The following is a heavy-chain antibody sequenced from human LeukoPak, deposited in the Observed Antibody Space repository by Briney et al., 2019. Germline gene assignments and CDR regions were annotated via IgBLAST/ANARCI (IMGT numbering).Heavy chain of an antibody. CDR2: IWYDGSKK. CDR1: GFTFSTYG. Sequence: GRPLRLSCAASGFTFSTYGMHWVRQAPGRGLEWVAVIWYDGSKKYYADSVKGRFTISRDNSKNTLYLQMNSLRAEDTAVYYCARAQDYDSSGYVDGFDIWGQGTMVTVSS. D-gene: IGHD3-22*01. J-gene: IGHJ3*02. V-gene: IGHV3-33*01. CDR3: ARAQDYDSSGYVDGFDI.